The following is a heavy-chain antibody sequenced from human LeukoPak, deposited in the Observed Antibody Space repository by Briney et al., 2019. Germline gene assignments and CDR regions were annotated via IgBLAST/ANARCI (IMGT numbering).Heavy chain of an antibody. D-gene: IGHD3-9*01. J-gene: IGHJ4*02. CDR1: GFTFSNYA. V-gene: IGHV3-30-3*01. Sequence: PGGSLRLSCAASGFTFSNYAMNWVRQAPGKGLEWVAVISFDGSNKYYADSVKGRFTISRDNSKNTLYLQMNSLSAEDTAVYYCARDGAPTYYDILTGYSDYWGQGTLVTVSS. CDR3: ARDGAPTYYDILTGYSDY. CDR2: ISFDGSNK.